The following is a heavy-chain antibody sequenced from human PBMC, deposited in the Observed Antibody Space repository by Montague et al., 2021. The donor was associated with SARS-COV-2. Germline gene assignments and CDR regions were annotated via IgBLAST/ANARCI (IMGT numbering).Heavy chain of an antibody. Sequence: SLRLSCAASGFTVSRYYMSWVRQAPGKGLDWVSVIYSGGSTYYADSVMCRFTISRDNSKNTLYLPMNSLRAEDTAVYYCARGGDYDFWSGYVNYGMDVWGQGTTVTVSS. J-gene: IGHJ6*02. CDR3: ARGGDYDFWSGYVNYGMDV. V-gene: IGHV3-66*01. D-gene: IGHD3-3*01. CDR2: IYSGGST. CDR1: GFTVSRYY.